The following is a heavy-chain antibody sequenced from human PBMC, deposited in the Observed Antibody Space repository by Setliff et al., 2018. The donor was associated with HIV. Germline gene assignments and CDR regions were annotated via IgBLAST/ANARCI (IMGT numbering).Heavy chain of an antibody. CDR3: ARHRQWHLLPDH. J-gene: IGHJ4*02. D-gene: IGHD6-19*01. CDR2: IYYSGST. V-gene: IGHV4-28*01. Sequence: KPSETLSLTCTVSGGSISTSNWWGWIRQTPGKGLEWIGYIYYSGSTYYNPSLKSRVTILMDTSNEQFSVRLRSVTAADTATYYRARHRQWHLLPDHWGQGVWVTVSS. CDR1: GGSISTSNW.